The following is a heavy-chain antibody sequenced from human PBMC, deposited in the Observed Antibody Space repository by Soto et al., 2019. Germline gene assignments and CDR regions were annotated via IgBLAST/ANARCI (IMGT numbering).Heavy chain of an antibody. V-gene: IGHV4-39*01. J-gene: IGHJ4*02. CDR2: IFYSGST. CDR1: GGSISSSTYY. D-gene: IGHD1-26*01. Sequence: SETLSLTCSVSGGSISSSTYYWGWIRQPPGKGLEWIGSIFYSGSTYYNPSLKSRVTISVDTSKNQFSLKLNSVTAADTAVYYCASPMYSGSYSDYWGQGTLVTVSS. CDR3: ASPMYSGSYSDY.